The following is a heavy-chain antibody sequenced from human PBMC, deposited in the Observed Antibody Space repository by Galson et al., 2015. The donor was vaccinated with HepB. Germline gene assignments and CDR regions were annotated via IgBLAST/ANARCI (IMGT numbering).Heavy chain of an antibody. J-gene: IGHJ4*02. CDR1: GFTFNNYG. V-gene: IGHV3-33*01. CDR2: IWFDGSIK. D-gene: IGHD1-26*01. Sequence: SLRLSCAASGFTFNNYGFHWVRQAPGKGLEWVALIWFDGSIKYYADSVKGRFTISRDNSKNTLYLQMNSLRAEDTALYYCARDGSGDTHYFDYWGQGTLVTVSS. CDR3: ARDGSGDTHYFDY.